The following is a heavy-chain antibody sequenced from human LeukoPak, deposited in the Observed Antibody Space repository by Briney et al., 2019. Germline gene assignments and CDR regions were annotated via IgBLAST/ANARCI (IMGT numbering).Heavy chain of an antibody. CDR3: ARPTLGYCSSTSCYQNYYYYMDV. CDR2: IYYSGST. Sequence: SETLSLTCTVSGGSISSYYWSWIRQPPGKGLEWIGSIYYSGSTYYNPSLKSRVTISVDTSKNQFSLKLSSVTAADTAVYYCARPTLGYCSSTSCYQNYYYYMDVWGKGTTVTVSS. D-gene: IGHD2-2*01. V-gene: IGHV4-39*01. CDR1: GGSISSYY. J-gene: IGHJ6*03.